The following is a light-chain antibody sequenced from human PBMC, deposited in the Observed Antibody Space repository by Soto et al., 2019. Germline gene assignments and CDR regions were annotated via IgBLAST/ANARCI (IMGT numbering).Light chain of an antibody. CDR3: QAWDSSTHVV. J-gene: IGLJ2*01. V-gene: IGLV3-1*01. CDR2: QDS. Sequence: YELTQPPSVSVSPGQTASITCSGDKLGDKYACWYQQKPGQSPVLVIYQDSKRPSGIPERFSGSNSGNTATLTISGTQAMDEADYYCQAWDSSTHVVFGGGTKLTVL. CDR1: KLGDKY.